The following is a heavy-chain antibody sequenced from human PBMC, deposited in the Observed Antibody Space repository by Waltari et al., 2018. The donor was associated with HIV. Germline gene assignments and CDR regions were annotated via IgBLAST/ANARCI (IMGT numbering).Heavy chain of an antibody. CDR2: ISHRGNT. CDR3: ARGRYYDPNGPPSPAGGYAFDI. J-gene: IGHJ3*02. CDR1: NYSISSSVY. D-gene: IGHD3-22*01. Sequence: QVQLQESGPGLVKPSETLSLTCAVSNYSISSSVYWGWIRQPPGRGLEWIGSISHRGNTLDNPSLKSRVTMSIDTSNNQFSLQVTSVTAADTALYYCARGRYYDPNGPPSPAGGYAFDIWGQGTMVIVSS. V-gene: IGHV4-38-2*01.